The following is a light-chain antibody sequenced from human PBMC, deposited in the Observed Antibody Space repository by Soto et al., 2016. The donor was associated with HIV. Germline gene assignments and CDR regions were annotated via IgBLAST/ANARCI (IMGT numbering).Light chain of an antibody. V-gene: IGKV1-6*01. CDR1: QDIRND. CDR3: LQDYDYPYT. CDR2: ATS. J-gene: IGKJ2*01. Sequence: AIQMTQSPSSLSASVGDRVTSTCRTSQDIRNDLGWYQQKPGKAPKLLIYATSSLQSGVPARFSGSGSGTDFTLTISSLQPEDFATYYCLQDYDYPYTFGQGTKLEIK.